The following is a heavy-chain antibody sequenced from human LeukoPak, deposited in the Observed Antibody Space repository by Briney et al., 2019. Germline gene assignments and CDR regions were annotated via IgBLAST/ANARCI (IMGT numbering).Heavy chain of an antibody. CDR3: ARDYGDSYDAFDI. J-gene: IGHJ3*02. V-gene: IGHV4-31*03. CDR2: IYYSGCT. CDR1: GVSISSGGYY. Sequence: ASQTLSLTCTASGVSISSGGYYWSWIRQHPGKGLEWIGYIYYSGCTYYNPPLKSRATISGAASENHFSLTLASVTAADTAIYYCARDYGDSYDAFDIWGQGTVVTVSS. D-gene: IGHD2-21*01.